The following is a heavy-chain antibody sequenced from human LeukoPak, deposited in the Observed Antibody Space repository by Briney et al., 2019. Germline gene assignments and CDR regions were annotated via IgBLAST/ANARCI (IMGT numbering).Heavy chain of an antibody. J-gene: IGHJ4*02. Sequence: SETLSLTCAVYGGSFSGHYWSWIRQPPGKGLEWIGEINHSGSTNYNPSLKSRVTISVDTSKNQFSLKLSSVTAADTAVYYCARGFPTTVTTYRGGYFDYWGQGTLVTVSS. CDR2: INHSGST. CDR1: GGSFSGHY. D-gene: IGHD4-17*01. V-gene: IGHV4-34*01. CDR3: ARGFPTTVTTYRGGYFDY.